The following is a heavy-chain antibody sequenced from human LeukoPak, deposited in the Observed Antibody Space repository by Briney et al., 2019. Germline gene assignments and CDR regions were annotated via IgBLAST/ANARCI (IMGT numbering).Heavy chain of an antibody. J-gene: IGHJ4*02. CDR3: AKDRYSGYSTAGSVRTAGFDY. CDR1: GFTFSRYA. D-gene: IGHD5-12*01. CDR2: ISYDGSQK. V-gene: IGHV3-30*04. Sequence: PGGSLRLSCAVSGFTFSRYAMHWVRQAPGKGLDWVALISYDGSQKYFADSVKGRFTISRDNSKNTLYLQMNSLRAEDTAVYYCAKDRYSGYSTAGSVRTAGFDYWGQGTLVTVSS.